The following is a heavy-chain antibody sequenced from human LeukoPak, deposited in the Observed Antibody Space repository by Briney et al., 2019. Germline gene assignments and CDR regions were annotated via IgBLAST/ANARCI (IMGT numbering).Heavy chain of an antibody. V-gene: IGHV3-74*01. J-gene: IGHJ5*02. CDR1: GFTFSNYW. CDR2: INSDGINT. D-gene: IGHD3-22*01. CDR3: ARDLGQYYDTSDNWFDP. Sequence: GGSLRLSWAASGFTFSNYWMHLVRQAPGKGLVWVSRINSDGINTSYADSVNGRFTISRDNAKNTLNLQMNSLRAEDTAVYYCARDLGQYYDTSDNWFDPWGQGTLVTVSS.